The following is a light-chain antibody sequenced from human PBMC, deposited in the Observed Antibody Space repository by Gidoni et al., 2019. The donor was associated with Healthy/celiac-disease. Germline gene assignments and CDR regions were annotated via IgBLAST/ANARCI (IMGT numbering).Light chain of an antibody. J-gene: IGKJ1*01. CDR3: QQYNNWWT. V-gene: IGKV3-15*01. Sequence: IVMTQYPATLSVSPGERATISCRASQSVSSNLAWYQQKPGQAPRLLIYGASTRATGIPARFSGSGSGTEFTLTISSLQSEDFAVYYCQQYNNWWTFGQGTKVEIK. CDR1: QSVSSN. CDR2: GAS.